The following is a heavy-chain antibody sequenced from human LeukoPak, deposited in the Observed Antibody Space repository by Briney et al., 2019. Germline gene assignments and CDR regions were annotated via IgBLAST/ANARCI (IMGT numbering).Heavy chain of an antibody. D-gene: IGHD3-22*01. J-gene: IGHJ3*02. CDR3: ARNFYDSSGYYSAFDS. CDR1: GYTFTSYG. V-gene: IGHV1-18*01. Sequence: GASVKVSCKASGYTFTSYGISWVRQAPGQGLEWMGWISAYNGNTNYAQKLQGRVTMTTDTSTSTAYMELRSLRSDDTAVYYCARNFYDSSGYYSAFDSWGQGTMVTVSS. CDR2: ISAYNGNT.